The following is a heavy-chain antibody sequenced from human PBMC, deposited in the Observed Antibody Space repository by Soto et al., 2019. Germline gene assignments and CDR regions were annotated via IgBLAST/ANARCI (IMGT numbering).Heavy chain of an antibody. J-gene: IGHJ4*02. CDR2: IYYSGST. D-gene: IGHD2-2*01. Sequence: SETLSLTCTVSGGSISSYYWSWIRQPPGKGLEWIGNIYYSGSTNYNPSLKSRVTISVDTSKNQFSLKLSSVTAADTAVYYCARSSPHCSSTSCYFDYWGQGTLVTVSS. CDR1: GGSISSYY. CDR3: ARSSPHCSSTSCYFDY. V-gene: IGHV4-59*01.